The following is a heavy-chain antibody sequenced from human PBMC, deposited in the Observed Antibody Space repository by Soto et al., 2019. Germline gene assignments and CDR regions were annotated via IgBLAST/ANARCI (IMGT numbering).Heavy chain of an antibody. V-gene: IGHV3-21*01. CDR3: ARDRKVWYFDL. CDR1: GFTLSTYS. J-gene: IGHJ2*01. CDR2: ISSSSSYI. Sequence: QLVESGGGLVKPGGSLRLSCAASGFTLSTYSMNWVRQAPGKGLEWVSSISSSSSYIYYADSVKGRFTISRDNAKNSLYLQMNSLRGEDTAVYYCARDRKVWYFDLWGRGTLVTVSS.